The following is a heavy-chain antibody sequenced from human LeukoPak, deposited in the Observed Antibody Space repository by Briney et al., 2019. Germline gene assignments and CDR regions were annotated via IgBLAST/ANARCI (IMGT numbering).Heavy chain of an antibody. V-gene: IGHV3-7*01. J-gene: IGHJ5*02. CDR1: KFTFTTSW. Sequence: GGSLRLSCAASKFTFTTSWMTWVRQAPGKGLEWVANINGGGSERTYVDPVKGRFTVSRDNAKNSLYLQMNSLRVDDTAVYYCARDNAYNWFDPWGQGTLVTVSS. CDR3: ARDNAYNWFDP. CDR2: INGGGSER.